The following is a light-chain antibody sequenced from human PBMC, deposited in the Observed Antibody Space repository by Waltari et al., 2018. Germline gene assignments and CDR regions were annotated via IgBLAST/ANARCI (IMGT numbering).Light chain of an antibody. V-gene: IGKV1D-12*01. CDR2: AAS. J-gene: IGKJ4*01. CDR1: QGVSSW. CDR3: QQTNTFPPT. Sequence: DIQMTQSPSSVSASVGDRVIITCRASQGVSSWLAWYQQKPGKAPKLLIYAASGLQSGVPSRFTGSGSGTDFTLTISSLQLEDFAIYFCQQTNTFPPTFGGGTKVEVK.